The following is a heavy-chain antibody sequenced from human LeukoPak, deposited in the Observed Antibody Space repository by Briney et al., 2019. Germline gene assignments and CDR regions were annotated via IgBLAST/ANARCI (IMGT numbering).Heavy chain of an antibody. CDR3: ARDLYSNSWYYFDY. J-gene: IGHJ4*02. CDR1: GFTFSSYA. Sequence: PGGSLRLSCAASGFTFSSYAMHWVRQAPGKGLEYVSAISNNGGSTYYANSVQGRFTISRDNSKNTLYLQMGSLRAEDMAVYYCARDLYSNSWYYFDYWGQGTLVTVSS. D-gene: IGHD6-13*01. CDR2: ISNNGGST. V-gene: IGHV3-64*01.